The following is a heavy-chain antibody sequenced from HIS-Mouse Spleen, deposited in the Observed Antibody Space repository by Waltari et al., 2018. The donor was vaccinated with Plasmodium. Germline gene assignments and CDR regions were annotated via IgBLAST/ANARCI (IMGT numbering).Heavy chain of an antibody. V-gene: IGHV3-9*01. J-gene: IGHJ3*02. CDR1: GFTFDDYA. Sequence: EVQLVESGGGLVQPGRSLRLSCAASGFTFDDYAFHWVRQAPGKGLEWVSGISWNSGSIGYADSVKGRFTISRDNAKNSLYLQMNSLRAEDTALYYCAKARGSSSAFDIWGQGTMVTVSS. CDR2: ISWNSGSI. D-gene: IGHD6-6*01. CDR3: AKARGSSSAFDI.